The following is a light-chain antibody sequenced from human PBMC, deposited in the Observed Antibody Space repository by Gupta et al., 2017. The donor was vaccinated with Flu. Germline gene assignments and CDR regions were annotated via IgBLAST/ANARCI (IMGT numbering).Light chain of an antibody. CDR2: NIN. J-gene: IGLJ1*01. V-gene: IGLV2-11*01. Sequence: QSALTQPRSVSGSPGQSVTISCTGTSRDVGGSKYVSWYRQNAGKAPKLMVYNINKRPSGVPYRFSGSRSGNTASLTISGLQAEDEADYYCCSYAGSGPSHVFGTGTRVTV. CDR3: CSYAGSGPSHV. CDR1: SRDVGGSKY.